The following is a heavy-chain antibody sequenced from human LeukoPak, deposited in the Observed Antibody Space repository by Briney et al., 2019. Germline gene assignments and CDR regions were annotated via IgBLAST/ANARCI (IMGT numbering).Heavy chain of an antibody. CDR3: AREYCSGGSCYYAFDI. D-gene: IGHD2-15*01. Sequence: SETLSLTCTVSGGSISSYYWSWIRQPPGKGLEWIGYIYYSESTNYNPSLKSRVTISVDTSKNQFSLKLSSVTAADTAVYYCAREYCSGGSCYYAFDIWGQGTMVTVSS. J-gene: IGHJ3*02. CDR1: GGSISSYY. CDR2: IYYSEST. V-gene: IGHV4-59*01.